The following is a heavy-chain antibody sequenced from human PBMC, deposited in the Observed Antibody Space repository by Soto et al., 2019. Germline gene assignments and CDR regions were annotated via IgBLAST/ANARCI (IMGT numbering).Heavy chain of an antibody. CDR3: ARSPATHSSSWLDY. D-gene: IGHD6-13*01. J-gene: IGHJ4*02. Sequence: GGSLRLSCAASGFTFSSYGMHWVRQAPGKGLEWVAVIWYDGSNKYYADSVKGRFTISRDNSKNTLYLQMNSLRAEDTAVYYCARSPATHSSSWLDYWGQGTLVTVSS. CDR2: IWYDGSNK. V-gene: IGHV3-33*01. CDR1: GFTFSSYG.